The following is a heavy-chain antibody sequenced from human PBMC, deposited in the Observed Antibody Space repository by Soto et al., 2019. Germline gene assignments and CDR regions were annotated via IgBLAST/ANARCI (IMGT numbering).Heavy chain of an antibody. D-gene: IGHD2-2*01. CDR3: ARYIPGVRYYGMDV. J-gene: IGHJ6*02. CDR2: IYSGGST. Sequence: EVQLVESGGGLVQPGGSLRLSCAASGFTVSTKYMSWVRQAPGKGLEWVSVIYSGGSTFYADSVRGRFTISRDNSGNTLFLEMYSLRAEDTAVYYCARYIPGVRYYGMDVWGQGTTVTVSS. CDR1: GFTVSTKY. V-gene: IGHV3-66*01.